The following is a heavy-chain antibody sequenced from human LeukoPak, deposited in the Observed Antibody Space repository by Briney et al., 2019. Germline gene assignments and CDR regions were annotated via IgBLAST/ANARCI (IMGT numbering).Heavy chain of an antibody. V-gene: IGHV3-48*04. J-gene: IGHJ3*02. CDR3: ARGAVVFDAFDI. Sequence: GGSLRLSCAASGFTFSSYSMNWVRQTPGKGLEWVSYISSGSSTIYYADSVKGRFTISRDNAKNSLYLQMNSLRAEDTAVYYCARGAVVFDAFDIWGQGTMVTVSS. CDR1: GFTFSSYS. D-gene: IGHD2-8*02. CDR2: ISSGSSTI.